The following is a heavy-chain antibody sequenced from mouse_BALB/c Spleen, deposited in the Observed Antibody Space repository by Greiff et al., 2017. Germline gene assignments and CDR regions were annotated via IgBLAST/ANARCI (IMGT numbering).Heavy chain of an antibody. D-gene: IGHD1-1*01. Sequence: VQLQQSGAELVRSGASVKLSCTASGFNIKDYYMHWVKQRPDQGLEWIGWIDPENGDTEYAPKFQGKATMTADTSSNTAYLQLSSLTSEDTAVYYCNACDYGSRSMDYWGQGTSVTVSS. CDR1: GFNIKDYY. J-gene: IGHJ4*01. CDR2: IDPENGDT. CDR3: NACDYGSRSMDY. V-gene: IGHV14-4*02.